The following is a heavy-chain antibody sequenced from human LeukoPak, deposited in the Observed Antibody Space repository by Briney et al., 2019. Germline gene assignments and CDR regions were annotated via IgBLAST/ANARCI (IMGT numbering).Heavy chain of an antibody. J-gene: IGHJ4*02. D-gene: IGHD3-10*01. Sequence: GRSLRLSCTASGFTFGDYAMSWFRQAPGKGLEWVGFIRSKAYGGTTEYAASVNGRFTISRDDSKSIAYLQMNSLKTEDTAVYYCTRVMGKYYGSGSYPIDYWGQGTLVTVSS. CDR1: GFTFGDYA. CDR3: TRVMGKYYGSGSYPIDY. V-gene: IGHV3-49*03. CDR2: IRSKAYGGTT.